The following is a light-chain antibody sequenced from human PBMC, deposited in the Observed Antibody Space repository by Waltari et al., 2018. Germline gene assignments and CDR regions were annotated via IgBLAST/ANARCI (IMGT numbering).Light chain of an antibody. CDR2: DDS. V-gene: IGLV3-21*02. Sequence: SYALTQPPSVSVAPGQTATITCGGNNIGIKSVQWYRQRPGQAPVLVVYDDSHRASGISDRLAGTKSGSMATLTISRAEAGDEADYYCQVWDRITDHYVFGSGTKVTVL. CDR1: NIGIKS. J-gene: IGLJ1*01. CDR3: QVWDRITDHYV.